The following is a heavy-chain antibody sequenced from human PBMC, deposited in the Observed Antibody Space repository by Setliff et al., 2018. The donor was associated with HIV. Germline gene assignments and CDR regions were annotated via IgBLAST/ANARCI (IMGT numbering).Heavy chain of an antibody. CDR2: ISGSGDST. CDR1: GFTFSSYA. D-gene: IGHD3-22*01. Sequence: GGSLRLSCAASGFTFSSYAITWVRQAPGKGLEWVSAISGSGDSTFYADSVQGRFTISRDNSKNTLYLQMNSLRAEDTALYYCAREADYYDSSGYYYYYYYMDVWGKGTTVTVSS. J-gene: IGHJ6*03. CDR3: AREADYYDSSGYYYYYYYMDV. V-gene: IGHV3-23*01.